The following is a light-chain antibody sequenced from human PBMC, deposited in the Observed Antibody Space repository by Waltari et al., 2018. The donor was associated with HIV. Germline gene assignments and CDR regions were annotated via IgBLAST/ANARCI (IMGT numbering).Light chain of an antibody. CDR1: SSDVAKYNY. J-gene: IGLJ3*02. CDR3: SSLTSSTPRV. V-gene: IGLV2-14*01. Sequence: QSALTQPASVSGSPGQSVTISCTGTSSDVAKYNYVSWYQQHPGQAPKLMIYEVSKPPSGVSNRFSGSKSGNTASLTLSGLQAEDAADYYCSSLTSSTPRVFGGGTRLTVL. CDR2: EVS.